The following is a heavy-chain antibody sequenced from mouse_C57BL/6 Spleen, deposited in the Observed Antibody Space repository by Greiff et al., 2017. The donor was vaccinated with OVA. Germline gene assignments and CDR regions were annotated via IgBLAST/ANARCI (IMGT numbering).Heavy chain of an antibody. J-gene: IGHJ2*01. CDR1: GYTFTDYE. D-gene: IGHD2-1*01. CDR2: IDPETGGT. Sequence: QVQLQQSGAELVRPGASVTLSCKASGYTFTDYEMHWVKQTPVHGLEWIGAIDPETGGTAYNQKFKGKAILTADKSSSTAYMELSSLTSEDSAVYYCTRGNYVWWGQGTTLTVSS. CDR3: TRGNYVW. V-gene: IGHV1-15*01.